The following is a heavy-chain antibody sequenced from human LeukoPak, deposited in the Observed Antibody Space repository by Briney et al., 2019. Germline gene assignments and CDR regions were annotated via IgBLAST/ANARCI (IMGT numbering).Heavy chain of an antibody. CDR1: GFTFSSYA. Sequence: QPGGSLRLSCAASGFTFSSYAMTWVRQAPGKGLEWVSGISGSGTGTYYADSVKGRFTISRDNSKNTLYLQMNSLRAEDTAVYYCAKGRDVVVVVTATDYWGQGTLVTVSS. CDR3: AKGRDVVVVVTATDY. V-gene: IGHV3-23*01. J-gene: IGHJ4*02. D-gene: IGHD2-15*01. CDR2: ISGSGTGT.